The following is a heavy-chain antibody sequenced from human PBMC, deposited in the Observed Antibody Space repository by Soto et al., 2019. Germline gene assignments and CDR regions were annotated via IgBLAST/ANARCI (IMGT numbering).Heavy chain of an antibody. J-gene: IGHJ6*02. D-gene: IGHD1-26*01. CDR2: ISSSSSYI. CDR1: GFTFSIYS. Sequence: PGGSLRLSCAASGFTFSIYSMNWVRHAPGKGLEWVSSISSSSSYIYYADSVKGRFTISRDNAKNSLYLQMNSLRAEDTAVYYCARDLRGATIYYYYYGMDVWGQGTTVTVSS. V-gene: IGHV3-21*01. CDR3: ARDLRGATIYYYYYGMDV.